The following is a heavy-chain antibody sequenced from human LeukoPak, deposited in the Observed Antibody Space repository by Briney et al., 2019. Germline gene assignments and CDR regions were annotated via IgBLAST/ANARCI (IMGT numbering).Heavy chain of an antibody. V-gene: IGHV3-23*01. CDR2: ISGSGGGT. D-gene: IGHD5-18*01. J-gene: IGHJ4*02. CDR3: ANDLGWIQLNLG. Sequence: GGSLRLSCAASGFTFSSYAMTWVRQAPGKGLEWVSSISGSGGGTYHADSVKGRFTISRDNSRNTVYLQMNSLRAEDTAVYYCANDLGWIQLNLGRGQGTLVTVSS. CDR1: GFTFSSYA.